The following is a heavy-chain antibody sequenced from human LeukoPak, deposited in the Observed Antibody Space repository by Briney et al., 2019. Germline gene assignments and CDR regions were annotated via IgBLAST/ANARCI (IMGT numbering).Heavy chain of an antibody. CDR1: GFSFADAW. CDR3: TTDLTCLFTFEY. V-gene: IGHV3-15*01. D-gene: IGHD3-16*01. CDR2: IKGESDGATT. Sequence: PGGSLRLSCAASGFSFADAWMAWVRQAPGRGLEWLGRIKGESDGATTDLAAPVKGRFTFSRDDSKNTLYLQMHSLQIEDTAVYYCTTDLTCLFTFEYWGQGTLVTVSS. J-gene: IGHJ4*02.